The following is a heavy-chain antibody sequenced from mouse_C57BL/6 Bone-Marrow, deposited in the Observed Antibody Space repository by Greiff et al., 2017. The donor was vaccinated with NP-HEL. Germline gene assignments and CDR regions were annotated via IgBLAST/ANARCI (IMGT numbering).Heavy chain of an antibody. CDR2: ISNGGGST. J-gene: IGHJ4*01. D-gene: IGHD2-1*01. V-gene: IGHV5-12*01. CDR3: ARQGIYYGTTPYAMDY. CDR1: GFTFSDYY. Sequence: DVKLVESGGGLVQPGGSLKLSCAASGFTFSDYYMYWVRQTPEKRLEWVAYISNGGGSTYYPDTVKGRFTISRDNAKNTLYLQMSRLKSEDTAMYYCARQGIYYGTTPYAMDYWGQGTSVTVSS.